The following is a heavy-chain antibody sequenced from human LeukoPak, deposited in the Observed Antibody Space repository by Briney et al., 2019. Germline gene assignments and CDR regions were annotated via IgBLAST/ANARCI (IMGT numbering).Heavy chain of an antibody. V-gene: IGHV3-33*01. J-gene: IGHJ6*02. CDR3: ASDFPSGGMDV. CDR2: IWYDGSNK. CDR1: GFTFSSYG. Sequence: GGSLRLSCAASGFTFSSYGMHWVRQAPGKGLEWVAVIWYDGSNKYYADSVKGRFTISRDNSKNTLYLQMNSQRAEDTAVYYCASDFPSGGMDVWGQGTTVTVSS. D-gene: IGHD3-3*01.